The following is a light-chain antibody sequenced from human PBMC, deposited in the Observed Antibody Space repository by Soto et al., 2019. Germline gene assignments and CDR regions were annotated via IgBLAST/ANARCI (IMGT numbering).Light chain of an antibody. CDR2: DGF. CDR1: QRGSSSP. V-gene: IGKV3D-20*01. Sequence: ELVLTQSPATLSVSPSEGVSLXCGPSQRGSSSPLAWYQQKPGLAPRLLIYDGFLRATGIPYRFSGSGSGTDFTLTISRLEPEDFAVYYCQQYCNGPFTFGPGTRVEIK. CDR3: QQYCNGPFT. J-gene: IGKJ5*01.